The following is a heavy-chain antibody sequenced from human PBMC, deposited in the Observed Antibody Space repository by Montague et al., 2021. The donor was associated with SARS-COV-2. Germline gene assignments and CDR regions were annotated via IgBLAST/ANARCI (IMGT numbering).Heavy chain of an antibody. Sequence: SLRLSCAASGFAFGDYAMHWVRQAPGKGLEWVSGISWNSGSIGYADSVKGRFTISRDNAKNSLYLQMNSLTTEDTAVFYCARRDQYGSGTNGLLQYWGQGILVTVSS. D-gene: IGHD3-10*01. V-gene: IGHV3-9*01. CDR2: ISWNSGSI. CDR3: ARRDQYGSGTNGLLQY. CDR1: GFAFGDYA. J-gene: IGHJ4*02.